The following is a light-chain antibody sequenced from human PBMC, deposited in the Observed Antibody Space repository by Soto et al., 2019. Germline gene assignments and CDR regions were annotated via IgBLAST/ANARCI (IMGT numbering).Light chain of an antibody. V-gene: IGKV3-15*01. J-gene: IGKJ1*01. CDR3: QQYNNWPWT. Sequence: EIVLTQSPATLSLSPGERATLSCRASQSVSSTCLAWYQQEPGQAPRLLIYGASTRATGIPARFSGSGSGTEFTLTISSLQSEDFAVYYCQQYNNWPWTFGQGTKV. CDR2: GAS. CDR1: QSVSST.